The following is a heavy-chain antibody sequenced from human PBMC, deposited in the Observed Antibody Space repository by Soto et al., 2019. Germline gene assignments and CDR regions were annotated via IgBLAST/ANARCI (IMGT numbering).Heavy chain of an antibody. D-gene: IGHD3-9*01. Sequence: ASVKVSCKASGYTFTSYDINWVRQAPGQRLEWMGWINAGNGNTKYSQKFQGRVTITRDTSASTAYMELSSLRSEDTAVYYCARGSYYDILTGYYSPFDYWGQGTLVTVSS. CDR1: GYTFTSYD. CDR2: INAGNGNT. V-gene: IGHV1-3*01. J-gene: IGHJ4*02. CDR3: ARGSYYDILTGYYSPFDY.